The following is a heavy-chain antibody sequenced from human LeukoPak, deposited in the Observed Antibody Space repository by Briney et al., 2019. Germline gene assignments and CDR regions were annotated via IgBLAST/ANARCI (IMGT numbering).Heavy chain of an antibody. D-gene: IGHD3-22*01. Sequence: PGGSLRLSCTASGFTFSDYYMSWIRQAPGKGLEWVSYISSRGSTIYYADSVKGRFTISRDNAKNSLYLQMNSLRAEDTAVYYCERERYYYDSSAYYGYWGQGTLVTVSS. CDR1: GFTFSDYY. CDR3: ERERYYYDSSAYYGY. CDR2: ISSRGSTI. J-gene: IGHJ4*02. V-gene: IGHV3-11*01.